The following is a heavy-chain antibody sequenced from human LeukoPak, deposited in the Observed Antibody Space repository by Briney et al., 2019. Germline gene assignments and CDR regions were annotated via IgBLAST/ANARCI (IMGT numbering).Heavy chain of an antibody. CDR3: ARRRLRYSLDY. CDR2: INHSGST. V-gene: IGHV4-34*01. D-gene: IGHD3-9*01. J-gene: IGHJ4*02. CDR1: GGSISSYY. Sequence: PSETLSLTCTVSGGSISSYYWSWIRQPPGKGLEWIGEINHSGSTNYNPSLKSRVTISVDTSKNQFSLKLSSVTAADTAVYYCARRRLRYSLDYWGQGTLVTVSS.